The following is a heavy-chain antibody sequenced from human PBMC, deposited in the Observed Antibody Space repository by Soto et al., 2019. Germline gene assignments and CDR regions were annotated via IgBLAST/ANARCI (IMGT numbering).Heavy chain of an antibody. CDR2: INHSGST. D-gene: IGHD5-18*01. CDR1: GGSFSGYY. Sequence: SETLSLTCAVYGGSFSGYYWSWIRQPPGKGLEWIGEINHSGSTNYNPSLKSRVTISVDTSKNQFSLKLSSVTDEDTAVYYCARAREPEYSSAIFFDIWGQGALVTVSS. V-gene: IGHV4-34*01. J-gene: IGHJ4*02. CDR3: ARAREPEYSSAIFFDI.